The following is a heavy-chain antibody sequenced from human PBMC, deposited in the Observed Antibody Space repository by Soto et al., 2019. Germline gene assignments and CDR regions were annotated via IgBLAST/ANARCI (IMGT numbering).Heavy chain of an antibody. CDR3: ASKVAAAGGRVWYYGMDV. J-gene: IGHJ6*02. V-gene: IGHV1-69*06. CDR1: GGTFSSYA. Sequence: QVQLVQSGAEVKKPGSSVKVSCKASGGTFSSYAISWVRQAPGQGLEWMGGVIPIFGTANYAQKFQGRVTITADKSTSTAYMELSSLRSEDTAVYYCASKVAAAGGRVWYYGMDVWGQGTTVTVSS. CDR2: VIPIFGTA. D-gene: IGHD6-13*01.